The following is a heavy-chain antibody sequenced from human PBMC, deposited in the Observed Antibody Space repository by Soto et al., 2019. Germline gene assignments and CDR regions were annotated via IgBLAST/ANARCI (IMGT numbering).Heavy chain of an antibody. CDR2: IYWDDDR. V-gene: IGHV2-5*02. J-gene: IGHJ5*02. CDR3: GRTYAWNYGFVT. D-gene: IGHD1-7*01. Sequence: QVTLKESGPTLVKPTQTLTLTCTFSGFSLSTSGVGVGWIRQPPGKALEWLALIYWDDDRRYSSYLKTRLTVTKDTSKNPVVLTMTDMDPADTATYYCGRTYAWNYGFVTWGQGMPVTVSS. CDR1: GFSLSTSGVG.